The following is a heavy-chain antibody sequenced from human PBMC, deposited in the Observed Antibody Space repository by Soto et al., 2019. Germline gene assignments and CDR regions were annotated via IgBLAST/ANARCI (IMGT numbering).Heavy chain of an antibody. CDR1: GGTFSSYA. J-gene: IGHJ6*02. Sequence: ASVKVSCKASGGTFSSYAISWVRQAPGQGLEWMGGIIPIFGTANYAQKFQGRVTITADESTSTAYMELSSLRSEDTAVYYCARDIRPGTKGYYYYGMDVWGQGTTVTVSS. CDR3: ARDIRPGTKGYYYYGMDV. V-gene: IGHV1-69*13. CDR2: IIPIFGTA. D-gene: IGHD1-7*01.